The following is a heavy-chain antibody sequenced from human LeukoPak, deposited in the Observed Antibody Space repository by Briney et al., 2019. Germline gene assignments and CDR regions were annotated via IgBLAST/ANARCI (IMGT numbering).Heavy chain of an antibody. J-gene: IGHJ4*02. CDR2: IKQDGSEK. V-gene: IGHV3-7*01. CDR1: GFTFNSYA. CDR3: ARDALYSGYDN. Sequence: PGGSLRPSCAASGFTFNSYAMSWVRQAPGKGLEWVANIKQDGSEKYYVDSVKGRFTISRDNAKNSLYLQMNSLRAEDTAVYYCARDALYSGYDNWGQGTLVTVSS. D-gene: IGHD5-12*01.